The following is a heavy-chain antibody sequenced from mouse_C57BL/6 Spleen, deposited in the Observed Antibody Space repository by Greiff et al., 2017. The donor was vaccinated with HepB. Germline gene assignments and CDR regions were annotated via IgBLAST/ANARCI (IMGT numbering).Heavy chain of an antibody. CDR1: GYTFTSYW. CDR2: IHPNSGST. V-gene: IGHV1-64*01. D-gene: IGHD1-1*01. J-gene: IGHJ2*01. Sequence: QVQLQQPGAELVKPGASVKLSCKASGYTFTSYWMHWVKQRPGQGLEWIGMIHPNSGSTNYNEKFKSKATLTVDKSSSTAYMQLSSLTSEYSAVYYCARSVTSLVGDYWGQGTTLTVS. CDR3: ARSVTSLVGDY.